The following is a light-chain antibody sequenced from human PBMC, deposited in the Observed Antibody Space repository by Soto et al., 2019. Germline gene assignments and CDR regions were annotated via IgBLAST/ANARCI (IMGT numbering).Light chain of an antibody. CDR3: CSYAGSSTLV. CDR1: SSDVGGYNY. V-gene: IGLV2-23*02. CDR2: EVN. Sequence: QSALTQPPSASGSPGQSVAISCTGTSSDVGGYNYVSWYQQHPGKAPKLMIYEVNKRPSGVSNRFSGSQSGNTASLTISGLQAEDEADYYCCSYAGSSTLVFGGGTKLTVL. J-gene: IGLJ2*01.